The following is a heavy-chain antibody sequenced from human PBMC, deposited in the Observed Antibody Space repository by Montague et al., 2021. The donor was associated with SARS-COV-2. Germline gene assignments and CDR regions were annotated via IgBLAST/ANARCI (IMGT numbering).Heavy chain of an antibody. V-gene: IGHV4-34*01. CDR3: ARGRPVQGSFRHFDSISSGALDI. J-gene: IGHJ3*02. D-gene: IGHD3-9*01. CDR2: INQGGAP. CDR1: RGSFSNYY. Sequence: SEILSLTRAVSRGSFSNYYWTWIRQSPGKGLEWIGEINQGGAPNXTPSLKSRVTISLDTSKKQISLKLNSVTVADTAAFFCARGRPVQGSFRHFDSISSGALDIWAQGSLVIVSS.